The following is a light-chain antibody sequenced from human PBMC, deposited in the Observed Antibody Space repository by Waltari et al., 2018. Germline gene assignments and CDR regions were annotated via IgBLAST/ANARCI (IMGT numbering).Light chain of an antibody. CDR2: IDSDGSH. J-gene: IGLJ2*01. V-gene: IGLV4-69*01. Sequence: QLVLTQSPSASASLGTSVKLTCSLSSGHSNYAIAGHQQRAEKGPRFLTKIDSDGSHTDGDGIPARFSGSSSGAERYLTISSLQSEDEADYYCQTWNKGVVVFGGGTKLTVL. CDR1: SGHSNYA. CDR3: QTWNKGVVV.